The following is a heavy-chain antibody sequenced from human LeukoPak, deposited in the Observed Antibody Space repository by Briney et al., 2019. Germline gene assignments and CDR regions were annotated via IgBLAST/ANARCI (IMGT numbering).Heavy chain of an antibody. J-gene: IGHJ5*02. D-gene: IGHD7-27*01. CDR2: INHSGST. CDR3: ARSPNWGSAYVGIDP. CDR1: GGSFSGYY. V-gene: IGHV4-34*01. Sequence: SETLSLTCDVYGGSFSGYYWSWIRQPPGKGLEWIGEINHSGSTNYNPSLESRVTISVDTSKNQFSLKLRSVTAADTAVYYCARSPNWGSAYVGIDPWGQGNLVTVSS.